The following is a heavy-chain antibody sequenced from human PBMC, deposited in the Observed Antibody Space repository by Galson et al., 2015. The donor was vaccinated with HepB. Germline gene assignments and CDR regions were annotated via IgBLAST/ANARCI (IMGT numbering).Heavy chain of an antibody. Sequence: SLKVSCTASGYTFTDYYIHWVRQAPGQGLEWMGWINSRTGATDYAQYFQGRVTMTRDTSISTAYMQVGRLRSENTALYYCARIRRQYQMLDPFDVWGQGTMVTVSS. CDR1: GYTFTDYY. J-gene: IGHJ3*01. CDR2: INSRTGAT. CDR3: ARIRRQYQMLDPFDV. V-gene: IGHV1-2*02. D-gene: IGHD3-10*02.